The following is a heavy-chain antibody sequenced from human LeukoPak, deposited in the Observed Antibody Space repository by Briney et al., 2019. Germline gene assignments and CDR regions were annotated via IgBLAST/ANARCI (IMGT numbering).Heavy chain of an antibody. J-gene: IGHJ4*02. D-gene: IGHD1-26*01. Sequence: PGGSLRLSCAASGFTFSSYAMSWVRQAPGKGLEWVSAISGSGGSTYYADSVKGRFTISRDNSKNTLYLQMNSLRAEDTAVYYCAKDREWELLGFGPVSGNFDYWGQGTLVTVSS. CDR2: ISGSGGST. CDR1: GFTFSSYA. CDR3: AKDREWELLGFGPVSGNFDY. V-gene: IGHV3-23*01.